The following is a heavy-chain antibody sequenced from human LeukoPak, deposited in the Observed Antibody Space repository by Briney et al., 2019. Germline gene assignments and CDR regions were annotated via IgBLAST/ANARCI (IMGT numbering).Heavy chain of an antibody. CDR3: ARARYDSSGYYYYYYGMDV. CDR2: ISAYNGNT. J-gene: IGHJ6*02. CDR1: GYTFTGYY. Sequence: ASVKVSCKASGYTFTGYYMHWVRQAPGQGLEWMGWISAYNGNTNYAQKLQGRVTMTTDTSTSTAYMELRSLRSDDTAVYYCARARYDSSGYYYYYYGMDVWGQGTTVTVSS. D-gene: IGHD3-22*01. V-gene: IGHV1-18*04.